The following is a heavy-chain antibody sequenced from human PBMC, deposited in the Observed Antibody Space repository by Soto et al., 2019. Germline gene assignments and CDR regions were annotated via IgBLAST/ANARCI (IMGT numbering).Heavy chain of an antibody. D-gene: IGHD2-15*01. CDR3: ARADICSGGSCYLGSDWFDP. CDR2: INPNSGGT. CDR1: GYTFAGYY. Sequence: GASVKVSCKASGYTFAGYYMHWVRQAPGQGLEWMGWINPNSGGTNYAQKFQGWVTMTRDTSISTAYMELSRLRSDDTAVYYCARADICSGGSCYLGSDWFDPWGQGTLVTVSS. V-gene: IGHV1-2*04. J-gene: IGHJ5*02.